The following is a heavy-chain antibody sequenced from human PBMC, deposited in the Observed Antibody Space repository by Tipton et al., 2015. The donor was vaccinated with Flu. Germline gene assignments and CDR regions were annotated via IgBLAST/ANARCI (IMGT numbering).Heavy chain of an antibody. CDR2: IYYSGST. CDR1: GGSICSYY. Sequence: TLSLTCTVSGGSICSYYWSWIRQPPGKGLEWIGYIYYSGSTNYNPSLKSRVTISVDTSKNQFSLKLSSVTAADTAVYYCARGGYYDILTGYYMNGMDVWGQGTTVTVSS. CDR3: ARGGYYDILTGYYMNGMDV. J-gene: IGHJ6*02. D-gene: IGHD3-9*01. V-gene: IGHV4-59*01.